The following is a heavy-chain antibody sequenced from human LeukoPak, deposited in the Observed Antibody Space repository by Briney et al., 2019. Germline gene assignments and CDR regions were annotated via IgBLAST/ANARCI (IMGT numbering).Heavy chain of an antibody. CDR3: ARDSSGSFLGFSFDY. V-gene: IGHV1-46*01. D-gene: IGHD1-26*01. CDR2: IYPRDGST. CDR1: GYTSTSNY. Sequence: VASVKVSCKASGYTSTSNYIHWVRQAPGQGLEWMGMIYPRDGSTSYAQKFQGRVTMTRDTSTSTVYMELSSLRSEDTAVYYCARDSSGSFLGFSFDYWGQGTLVTVSS. J-gene: IGHJ4*02.